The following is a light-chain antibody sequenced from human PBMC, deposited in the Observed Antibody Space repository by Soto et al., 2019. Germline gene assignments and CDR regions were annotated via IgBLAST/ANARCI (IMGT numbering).Light chain of an antibody. CDR2: DVT. V-gene: IGLV2-11*01. CDR3: CSYAASYTLV. J-gene: IGLJ2*01. CDR1: SSDVGGYNS. Sequence: QSALAQPRSVSGSPVQSVTISCSGTSSDVGGYNSVSWYQQFPGKAPKLMIYDVTKRPSGVPDRFSGSKSGNTASLTISGLQAEDEADYYCCSYAASYTLVFGGGTKVTVL.